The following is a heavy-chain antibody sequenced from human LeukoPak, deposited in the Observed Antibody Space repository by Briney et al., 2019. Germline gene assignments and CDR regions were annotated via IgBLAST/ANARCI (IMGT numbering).Heavy chain of an antibody. CDR3: ATDLTGATSFDY. CDR1: GYTLTELS. V-gene: IGHV1-24*01. Sequence: ASVNVSCKVSGYTLTELSMHWVRQAPGKGLEWMGGFDPEDGETIYAQKFQGRVTMTEDTSTDTAYMELSSLRSEDTAVYYCATDLTGATSFDYWGQGTLVTVSS. J-gene: IGHJ4*02. CDR2: FDPEDGET. D-gene: IGHD1-26*01.